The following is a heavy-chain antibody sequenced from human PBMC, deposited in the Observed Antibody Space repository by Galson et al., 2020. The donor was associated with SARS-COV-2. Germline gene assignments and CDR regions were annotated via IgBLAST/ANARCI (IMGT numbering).Heavy chain of an antibody. CDR3: AREYSGSYYADFDY. V-gene: IGHV3-30*04. D-gene: IGHD1-26*01. CDR1: GFTFSSYA. J-gene: IGHJ4*02. Sequence: GESLKISCAASGFTFSSYAMHWVRQAPGKGLEWVAVISYDGSNKYYADSVKGRFTISRDNSKNTLYLQMNSLRAEDTAVYYCAREYSGSYYADFDYWGQGTLVTVAS. CDR2: ISYDGSNK.